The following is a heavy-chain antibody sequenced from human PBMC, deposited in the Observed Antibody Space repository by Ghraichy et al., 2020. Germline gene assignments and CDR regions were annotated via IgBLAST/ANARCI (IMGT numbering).Heavy chain of an antibody. CDR3: ARAARIVGATRPTKPFDY. Sequence: SQTLSLTCAVYGGSFSGYYWSWIRQPPGKGLEWIGEINHSGSTNYNPSLKSRVTISVDTSKNQFSLKLSSVTAADTAVYYCARAARIVGATRPTKPFDYWGQGTLVTVSS. J-gene: IGHJ4*02. CDR2: INHSGST. D-gene: IGHD1-26*01. V-gene: IGHV4-34*01. CDR1: GGSFSGYY.